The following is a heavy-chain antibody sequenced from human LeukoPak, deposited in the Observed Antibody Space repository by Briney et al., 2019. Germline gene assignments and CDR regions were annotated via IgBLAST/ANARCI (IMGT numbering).Heavy chain of an antibody. V-gene: IGHV4-39*06. CDR3: ARVESHSSSWYLYFQH. J-gene: IGHJ1*01. CDR1: GGSISSSSYY. Sequence: SETLSLTCTVSGGSISSSSYYWGWIRQPPGKGLEWIGSIYYSGSTYYNPSLKSRVTISVDTSKNQFPLKLSSVTAADTAVYYCARVESHSSSWYLYFQHWGQGTLVTVSS. CDR2: IYYSGST. D-gene: IGHD6-13*01.